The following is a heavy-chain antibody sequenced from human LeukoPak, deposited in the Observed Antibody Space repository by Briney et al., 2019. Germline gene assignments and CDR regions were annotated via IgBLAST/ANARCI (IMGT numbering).Heavy chain of an antibody. D-gene: IGHD1-14*01. Sequence: PGGSLRLSCAASGFNFHGYEMNWVRQAPEKGLEWLAYITASGTTIHYADSVRGRFSISRDNDKSSLYLQMDSLRVDDTGVYYCARTTLSGSPRDWGQGTLLIVSS. CDR2: ITASGTTI. V-gene: IGHV3-48*03. CDR1: GFNFHGYE. J-gene: IGHJ1*01. CDR3: ARTTLSGSPRD.